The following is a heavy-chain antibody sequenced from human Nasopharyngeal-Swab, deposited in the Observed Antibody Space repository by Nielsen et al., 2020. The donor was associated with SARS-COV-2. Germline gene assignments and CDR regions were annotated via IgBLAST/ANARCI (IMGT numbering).Heavy chain of an antibody. Sequence: GGSLRLSCAASGFTFDDYAMNWVGQAPGKGLEWVSGISWNSGSIGYADSVKGRFTISRDNAKNSLYLQMNSLRAEDTALYYCAKDCSSSWYTWGLFDYWGQGTLVTSPQ. V-gene: IGHV3-9*01. J-gene: IGHJ4*02. D-gene: IGHD6-13*01. CDR3: AKDCSSSWYTWGLFDY. CDR2: ISWNSGSI. CDR1: GFTFDDYA.